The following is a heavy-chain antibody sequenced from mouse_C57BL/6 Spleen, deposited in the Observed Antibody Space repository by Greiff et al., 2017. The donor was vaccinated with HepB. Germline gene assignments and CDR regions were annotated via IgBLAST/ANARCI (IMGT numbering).Heavy chain of an antibody. J-gene: IGHJ2*01. D-gene: IGHD2-1*01. CDR2: IDPENGDT. V-gene: IGHV14-4*01. Sequence: EVQLVESGAELVRPGASVKLSCTASGFNIKDDYMHWVKQRPEQGLEWIGWIDPENGDTEYASKFQGKATITADTSSNTAYLQLSSLTSEDTAVYYCTPIYYGFDYWGQGTTLTVSS. CDR3: TPIYYGFDY. CDR1: GFNIKDDY.